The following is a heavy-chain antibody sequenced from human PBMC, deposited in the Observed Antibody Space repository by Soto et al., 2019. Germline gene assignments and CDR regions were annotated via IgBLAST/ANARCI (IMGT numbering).Heavy chain of an antibody. CDR2: INHSGST. Sequence: SETLSLTCAVYGGSFSGYYWSWIRQPPGKGLEWIGEINHSGSTNYNPSLKSRVTISVDTSKNQFSLKLSSVTAADTAVYYCARETADVVAAYDAFDIWGQGTMVTVSS. CDR3: ARETADVVAAYDAFDI. CDR1: GGSFSGYY. J-gene: IGHJ3*02. D-gene: IGHD2-15*01. V-gene: IGHV4-34*01.